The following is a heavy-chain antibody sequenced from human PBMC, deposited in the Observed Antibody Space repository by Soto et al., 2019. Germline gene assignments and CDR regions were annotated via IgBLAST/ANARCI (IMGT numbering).Heavy chain of an antibody. CDR3: ARGVYDYWSGYYAGSGLDV. Sequence: QAPLRESGPGLVKPSETLSLTCTVSGDSMSPFYWNWIRQSPVKGLEWIGYIYYSGNTNYNPSLRSRVAISVDTSKLKSYLKLSAVTAADTAVYYCARGVYDYWSGYYAGSGLDVGGQGPTVIVSS. D-gene: IGHD3-3*01. J-gene: IGHJ6*02. CDR2: IYYSGNT. CDR1: GDSMSPFY. V-gene: IGHV4-59*13.